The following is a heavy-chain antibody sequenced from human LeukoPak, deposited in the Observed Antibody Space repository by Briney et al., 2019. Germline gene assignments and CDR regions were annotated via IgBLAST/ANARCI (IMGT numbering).Heavy chain of an antibody. CDR1: GFTFSSYS. J-gene: IGHJ4*02. Sequence: PGGSLRLSCAASGFTFSSYSMNWVRQAPGKGLEWVSSISSSSSYIYYADSVKGRFTISRDNAKNSLYLQMNSLRAEDTAVYYCARAIAALELVPFDYWGQGTLVTVSS. V-gene: IGHV3-21*04. CDR3: ARAIAALELVPFDY. D-gene: IGHD6-13*01. CDR2: ISSSSSYI.